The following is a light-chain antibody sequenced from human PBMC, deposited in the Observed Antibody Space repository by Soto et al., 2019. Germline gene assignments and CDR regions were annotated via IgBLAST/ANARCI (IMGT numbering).Light chain of an antibody. CDR1: QSIGTW. Sequence: DIQMTQSPSTLSASVGDRVTITCRASQSIGTWLAWYQHRPGKAPSLLIYDASTLRSGVPSRFSGSGSGTEFTLTISSLQADDFATYYCHQSYSAPPTFCQGTKLDIK. CDR3: HQSYSAPPT. J-gene: IGKJ2*01. CDR2: DAS. V-gene: IGKV1-5*01.